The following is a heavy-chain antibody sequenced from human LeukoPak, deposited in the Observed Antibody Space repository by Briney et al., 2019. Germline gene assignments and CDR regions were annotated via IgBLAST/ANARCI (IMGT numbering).Heavy chain of an antibody. CDR3: ARDLNREDFDY. CDR1: GFVFSNYD. J-gene: IGHJ4*02. CDR2: IWLDGSAT. V-gene: IGHV3-33*01. D-gene: IGHD1-14*01. Sequence: HPGGSLRLSCAASGFVFSNYDMHWVRQAPGKGLEWVAIIWLDGSATYYGDSVKGRFTVSRDSSNNTLYLQMNSLRVEDTAVYYCARDLNREDFDYWGQGTLVAVSS.